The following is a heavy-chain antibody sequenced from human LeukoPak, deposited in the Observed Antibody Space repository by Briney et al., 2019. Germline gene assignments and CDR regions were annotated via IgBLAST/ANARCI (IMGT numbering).Heavy chain of an antibody. J-gene: IGHJ5*02. CDR2: ISSSGSTI. CDR3: ARDFDGGAS. Sequence: GGSLRLSCAASGFTFSSYEMNWVRQAPGKGLEWVSYISSSGSTIYYADSVKGRFTISRDNAKNSLYLQMNSLRAEDTAVYCCARDFDGGASWGQGTLVTVSS. CDR1: GFTFSSYE. D-gene: IGHD3-16*01. V-gene: IGHV3-48*03.